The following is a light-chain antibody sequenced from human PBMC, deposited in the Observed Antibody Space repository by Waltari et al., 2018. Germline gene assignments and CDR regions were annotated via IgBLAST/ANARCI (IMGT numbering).Light chain of an antibody. CDR3: QQSYSTPRLT. Sequence: DIQMTQSPSSLSASVGDRVTITCRASQSISNYLNWYQQKPEKAPKLLIYAASSLQSGVPSRFSGIGSGTDFTLTISSLQPEDFATYYCQQSYSTPRLTFGGGTKVEIK. J-gene: IGKJ4*01. CDR1: QSISNY. CDR2: AAS. V-gene: IGKV1-39*01.